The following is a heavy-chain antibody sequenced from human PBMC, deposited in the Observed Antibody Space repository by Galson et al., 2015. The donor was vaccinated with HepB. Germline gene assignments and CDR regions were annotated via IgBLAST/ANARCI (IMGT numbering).Heavy chain of an antibody. D-gene: IGHD6-13*01. J-gene: IGHJ4*02. Sequence: SVKVSCKASGYTFTSYAMHWVRQAPGQRLEWMGWINAGNGNTKYSQKFQGRVTITRDTSASTAYMELSSLRSEDTAVYYCARDLETYSSSWYLYYWGQGTLVTVSS. CDR3: ARDLETYSSSWYLYY. V-gene: IGHV1-3*01. CDR2: INAGNGNT. CDR1: GYTFTSYA.